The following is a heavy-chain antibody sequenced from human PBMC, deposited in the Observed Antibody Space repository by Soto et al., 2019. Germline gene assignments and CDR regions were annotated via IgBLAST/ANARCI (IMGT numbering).Heavy chain of an antibody. CDR2: ISGSGDST. CDR3: VRDTKASLTAYAYY. D-gene: IGHD3-9*01. Sequence: GGSLRLSCAVSGFTFSSYAMNWVRQAPGEGLEWLSGISGSGDSTYYADSVKGRFTISRDNSKDTLYLQMNSLRAEDTAVYYCVRDTKASLTAYAYYSGQGTLLTVSS. V-gene: IGHV3-23*01. J-gene: IGHJ4*02. CDR1: GFTFSSYA.